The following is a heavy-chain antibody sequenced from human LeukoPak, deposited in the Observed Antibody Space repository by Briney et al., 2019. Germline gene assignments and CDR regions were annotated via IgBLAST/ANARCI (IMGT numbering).Heavy chain of an antibody. Sequence: SETLSLTCTVSGGSISNYDWSWIRQPPGTGLELIGYIYTSGSTNYNPSLKSRVNISEDTSKNQFSLKLNSVTAADTAVYFCARHEPAAGRPMRLGAFDCWGQGTLVTVSS. D-gene: IGHD6-13*01. CDR3: ARHEPAAGRPMRLGAFDC. V-gene: IGHV4-4*09. CDR2: IYTSGST. CDR1: GGSISNYD. J-gene: IGHJ4*02.